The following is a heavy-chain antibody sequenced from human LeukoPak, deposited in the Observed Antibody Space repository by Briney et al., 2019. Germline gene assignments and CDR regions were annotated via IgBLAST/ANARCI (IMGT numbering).Heavy chain of an antibody. CDR2: IYYSGST. J-gene: IGHJ4*02. V-gene: IGHV4-59*01. CDR3: ARAQGTPVWYSSSCYYFDY. D-gene: IGHD6-13*01. Sequence: SETLSLTCTVSGGSISGDYWSWIRQRPGEGLGWRGYIYYSGSTNYNPSLKRRVTISVDTSRNQFSLTLSSVTAADTAVYYCARAQGTPVWYSSSCYYFDYWGQGTLVTVSS. CDR1: GGSISGDY.